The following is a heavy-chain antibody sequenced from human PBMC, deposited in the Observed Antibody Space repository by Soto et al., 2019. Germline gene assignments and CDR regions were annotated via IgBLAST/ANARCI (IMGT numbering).Heavy chain of an antibody. D-gene: IGHD3-9*01. CDR2: INGGNSNT. CDR3: ARVWAYDILTGYFRGAFDI. V-gene: IGHV1-3*01. J-gene: IGHJ3*02. Sequence: ASVKVSCKASGNTVPNYAIHWVRQAPGQRLERMRWINGGNSNTYYSEHFQGRVTFTRDTSAGTAYMELSSLRSEDTAVYYCARVWAYDILTGYFRGAFDIWGQGTMVTVSS. CDR1: GNTVPNYA.